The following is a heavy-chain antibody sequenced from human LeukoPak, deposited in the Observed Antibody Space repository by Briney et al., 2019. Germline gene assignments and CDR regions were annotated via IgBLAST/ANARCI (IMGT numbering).Heavy chain of an antibody. CDR1: SDSVNTYY. J-gene: IGHJ5*02. CDR3: AISNTVRRPFFDP. Sequence: PSETLSLTCIGSSDSVNTYYCSWIRQPPGKGLGWIGYIYYGGSTKCNPSLKSRVTISVDTSKNQFSLKLTSVTAADTAVYYCAISNTVRRPFFDPWGPGTLVTVSS. V-gene: IGHV4-59*02. CDR2: IYYGGST. D-gene: IGHD4-11*01.